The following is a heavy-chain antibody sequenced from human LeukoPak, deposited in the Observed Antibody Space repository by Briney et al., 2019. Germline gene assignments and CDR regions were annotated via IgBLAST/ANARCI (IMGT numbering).Heavy chain of an antibody. Sequence: ASVKVSCKASGYTFTSYYIHWVRQAPGQGLEWMGIINPSGGSTSYVQKFQGRVTMTRDMSTSTVYMELSSLRSEDTVVYYCARAVVTSPRSAFDIWGQGTMVTVSS. CDR2: INPSGGST. V-gene: IGHV1-46*01. CDR1: GYTFTSYY. CDR3: ARAVVTSPRSAFDI. D-gene: IGHD4-23*01. J-gene: IGHJ3*02.